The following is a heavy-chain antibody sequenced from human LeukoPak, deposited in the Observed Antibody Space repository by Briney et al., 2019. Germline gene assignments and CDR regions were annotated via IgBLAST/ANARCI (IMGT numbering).Heavy chain of an antibody. CDR3: AREMGLGCSSTSCYIED. D-gene: IGHD2-2*02. Sequence: SETLSLTCTVSGGSVSSGSYYWSWIRQPPGKGLEWIGYIYYSGSTNYDPSLKSRVTISVDTSKNQFSLKLSSVTAADTAVYYCAREMGLGCSSTSCYIEDWGQGTLVTVSS. J-gene: IGHJ4*02. CDR2: IYYSGST. V-gene: IGHV4-61*01. CDR1: GGSVSSGSYY.